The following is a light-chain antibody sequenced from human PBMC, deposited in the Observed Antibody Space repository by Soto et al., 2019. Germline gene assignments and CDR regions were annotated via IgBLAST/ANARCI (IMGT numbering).Light chain of an antibody. CDR3: CSYAGSYTFV. V-gene: IGLV2-11*01. J-gene: IGLJ1*01. CDR2: DVN. CDR1: SSDVGSYAY. Sequence: QSVLTQPRSVSGSPGQSVTISCTGSSSDVGSYAYVSWYQHHPGKAPKVMISDVNKRPSGVPDRFSGSKSGNTASLTISGLQADDEADYYCCSYAGSYTFVFGSGTKVTVL.